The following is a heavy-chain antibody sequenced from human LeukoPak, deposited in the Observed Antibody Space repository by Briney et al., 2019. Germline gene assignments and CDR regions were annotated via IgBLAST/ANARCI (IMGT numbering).Heavy chain of an antibody. CDR3: ARVRAPHYYDY. CDR1: GFSLSGYG. V-gene: IGHV3-30-3*01. J-gene: IGHJ4*02. Sequence: GSLRLSCAASGFSLSGYGMHWVRQAPGKGLEWVAVISYDGSKKYYADSVKGRFTISRDNSKNTQYLEMNSLKAEDTAAYYCARVRAPHYYDYWGQGTLVTVSS. CDR2: ISYDGSKK.